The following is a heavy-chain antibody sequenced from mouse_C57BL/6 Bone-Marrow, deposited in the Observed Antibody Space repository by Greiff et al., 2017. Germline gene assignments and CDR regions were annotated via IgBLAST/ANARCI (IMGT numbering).Heavy chain of an antibody. CDR2: IWRGGST. CDR1: GFSLTSYG. Sequence: VKLVESGPGLVQPSQSLSITCTVSGFSLTSYGVHWVRQSPGKGLEWLGVIWRGGSTDYNAAFMSRLSLTKDNSKSQVFFKMNSLQSDDTAIYYCAKGGGDWYYFDYWGQGTTLTVSS. J-gene: IGHJ2*01. CDR3: AKGGGDWYYFDY. D-gene: IGHD3-3*01. V-gene: IGHV2-5*01.